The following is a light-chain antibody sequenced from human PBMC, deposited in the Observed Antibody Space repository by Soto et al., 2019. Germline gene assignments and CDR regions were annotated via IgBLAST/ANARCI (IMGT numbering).Light chain of an antibody. CDR1: QHINNR. Sequence: DIQMTQAPSSVSASVGDRVTITCRASQHINNRVAWFQQRPGRAPKYLIQAASILQSGFPSRFSATGSGTDFTLTIDSLQPEDFATYYCLQVKNFPRTFGQGTKLEIK. CDR2: AAS. CDR3: LQVKNFPRT. V-gene: IGKV1-12*01. J-gene: IGKJ1*01.